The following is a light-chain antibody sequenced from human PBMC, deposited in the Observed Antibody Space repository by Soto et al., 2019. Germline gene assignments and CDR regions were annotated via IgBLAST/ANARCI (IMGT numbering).Light chain of an antibody. CDR1: QSVSSSY. CDR2: GAS. V-gene: IGKV3-20*01. J-gene: IGKJ4*01. CDR3: QQYGSSPLT. Sequence: EIVLTQSPGTLSLSPGERATHSCRASQSVSSSYFAWYQQKPGQAPSPLIYGASSRSTGIPDRFSGSGSGTDFTLTISRLEPEDFAVYYCQQYGSSPLTFGGGTKVEIK.